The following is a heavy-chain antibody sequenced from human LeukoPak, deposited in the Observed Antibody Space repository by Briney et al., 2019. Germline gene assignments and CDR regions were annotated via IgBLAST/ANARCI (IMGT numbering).Heavy chain of an antibody. D-gene: IGHD5-18*01. Sequence: PGGSLRLSCAASGFTFSNYYMNWVRQAPGKGLEWVANIKEDGSEKYYMDFVRGRFTISRDNTNNSLFLQMNSLRAEDTAVYCARDLTPLIQVWPRSLDYNYGMDVWGQGTTVTVSS. CDR3: ARDLTPLIQVWPRSLDYNYGMDV. J-gene: IGHJ6*02. V-gene: IGHV3-7*01. CDR1: GFTFSNYY. CDR2: IKEDGSEK.